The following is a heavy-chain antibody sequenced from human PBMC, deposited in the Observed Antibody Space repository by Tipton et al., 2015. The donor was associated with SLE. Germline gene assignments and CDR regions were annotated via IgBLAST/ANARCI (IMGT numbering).Heavy chain of an antibody. CDR3: ARVADPEWFDFDY. D-gene: IGHD3-3*01. CDR1: GYSFTSYY. Sequence: QSGAEVKKPGASVKVSCKASGYSFTSYYIHWVRQAPGQGLEWMGRINPYSYKTYYAQTLQGRLTMTIDISASTGYMEVRSLRTDDTAVYFCARVADPEWFDFDYWGQGTLVTVSS. V-gene: IGHV1-18*04. J-gene: IGHJ4*02. CDR2: INPYSYKT.